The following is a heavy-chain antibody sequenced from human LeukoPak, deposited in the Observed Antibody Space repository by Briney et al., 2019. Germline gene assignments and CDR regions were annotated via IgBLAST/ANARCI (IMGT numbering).Heavy chain of an antibody. J-gene: IGHJ4*02. CDR3: ARGLYSSSWYSNGDY. CDR2: MNPNSGNT. CDR1: GYTFTSYD. Sequence: ASVTVSXKASGYTFTSYDINWVRQATGQGLEWMGWMNPNSGNTGYAQKFQGRVTMTRNTSISTAYMELSSLRSEDAAVYYCARGLYSSSWYSNGDYWGQGTLVTVSS. D-gene: IGHD6-13*01. V-gene: IGHV1-8*01.